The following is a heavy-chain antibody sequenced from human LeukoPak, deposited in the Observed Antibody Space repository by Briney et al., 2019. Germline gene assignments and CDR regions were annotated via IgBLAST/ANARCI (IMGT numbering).Heavy chain of an antibody. CDR2: IYYSAST. CDR3: ARHGYYYYYMDV. V-gene: IGHV4-39*01. J-gene: IGHJ6*03. CDR1: GDSISSTSYY. Sequence: AESLSLTCTVSGDSISSTSYYWGWIRQPPGKGLEWIGTIYYSASTYYTPSLKSRVTISVDTSKNHFSLKLSSVTAADTAVYYCARHGYYYYYMDVWGKGTTVTVSS.